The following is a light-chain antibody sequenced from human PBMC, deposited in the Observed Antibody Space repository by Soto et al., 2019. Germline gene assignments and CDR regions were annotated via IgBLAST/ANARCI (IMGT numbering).Light chain of an antibody. CDR2: EVS. CDR3: SSYAGSLYV. Sequence: QSALTQPPSASGSPGQSVTISCTGTSSDVGDYNYVSWYQQHPGKAPKFMIYEVSKRPSGVPDRFSGSKSGNTASLTVSGLQAEDEADYYCSSYAGSLYVFGTGTKVTVL. J-gene: IGLJ1*01. CDR1: SSDVGDYNY. V-gene: IGLV2-8*01.